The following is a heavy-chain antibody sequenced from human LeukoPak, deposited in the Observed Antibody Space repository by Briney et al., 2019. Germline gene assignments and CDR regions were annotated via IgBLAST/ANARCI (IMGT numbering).Heavy chain of an antibody. CDR3: AKDSGHYGSGSYSY. CDR1: GFTVSSNY. V-gene: IGHV3-53*05. CDR2: IYSGGST. Sequence: GGSLRLSCAASGFTVSSNYMSWVRQAPGKGLEWVSVIYSGGSTYYADSVRGRFTVSRDNSKNTLYLQMNSLRAEDTAVYYCAKDSGHYGSGSYSYWGQGTLVTVSS. J-gene: IGHJ4*02. D-gene: IGHD3-10*01.